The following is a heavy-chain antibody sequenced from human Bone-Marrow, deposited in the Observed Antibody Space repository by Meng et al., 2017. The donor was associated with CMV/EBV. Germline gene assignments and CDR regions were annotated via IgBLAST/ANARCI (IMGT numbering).Heavy chain of an antibody. CDR2: INREGFST. D-gene: IGHD3-22*01. Sequence: SVFTFSSYWMHWVRQTPGKGLEWVSRINREGFSTTYADSVKGRFTISRDNAKNTLYLQLNSLRAEDTAVYYCARYYYDSGGWGFDPWGQGTLVTVSS. J-gene: IGHJ5*02. CDR1: VFTFSSYW. CDR3: ARYYYDSGGWGFDP. V-gene: IGHV3-74*01.